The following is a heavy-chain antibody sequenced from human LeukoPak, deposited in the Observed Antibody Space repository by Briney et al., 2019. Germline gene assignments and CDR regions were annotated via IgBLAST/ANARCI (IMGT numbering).Heavy chain of an antibody. V-gene: IGHV3-33*01. CDR2: IWYDGSNK. CDR3: ARDDVTGDAFDI. D-gene: IGHD3-10*02. J-gene: IGHJ3*02. CDR1: GFTFSSYG. Sequence: PGGSLRLSCAASGFTFSSYGMRWVRQAPGKGLEWVAVIWYDGSNKYYADSVKGRFTISRDNSKNTLYLQMNSLRAEDTAVYYCARDDVTGDAFDIWGQGTMVTVSS.